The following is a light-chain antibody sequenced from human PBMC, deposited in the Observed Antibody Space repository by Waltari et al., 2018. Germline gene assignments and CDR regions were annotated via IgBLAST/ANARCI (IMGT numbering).Light chain of an antibody. CDR2: DVS. CDR3: NSYSSSSSLVL. Sequence: QSALTQPASVSGSPGQSITISCTGTSSDVGTYNYVSWYQQHPGKAPKLMIYDVSNRPSGVSARFSGSKSGNTASLTISGLQAEDEADYYCNSYSSSSSLVLFGVGTKLTVV. V-gene: IGLV2-14*03. CDR1: SSDVGTYNY. J-gene: IGLJ2*01.